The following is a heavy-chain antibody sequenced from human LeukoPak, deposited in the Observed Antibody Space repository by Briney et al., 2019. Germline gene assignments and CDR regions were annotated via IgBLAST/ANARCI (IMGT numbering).Heavy chain of an antibody. CDR2: ISPSGDIR. CDR3: ARQWLVNG. J-gene: IGHJ4*02. CDR1: GFTFSNHG. Sequence: PGGTLRLSCAASGFTFSNHGMNWVRQAPGKGLEWVSGISPSGDIRYYADSVKGRFTISRDNSKNTLYLQMNSLRAEDTAVYYCARQWLVNGWGQGTLVTVSS. V-gene: IGHV3-23*01. D-gene: IGHD6-19*01.